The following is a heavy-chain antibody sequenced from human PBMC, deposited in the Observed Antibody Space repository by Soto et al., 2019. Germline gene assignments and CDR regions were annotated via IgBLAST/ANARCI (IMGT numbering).Heavy chain of an antibody. D-gene: IGHD6-13*01. J-gene: IGHJ4*02. CDR1: RYSFTDYW. CDR2: IYPGDSDT. Sequence: EVQLVQSGAEVKKPGESLKISYKAFRYSFTDYWIGWVRQMPGKGLEWMGFIYPGDSDTRYSPSFQGQVTISADKSISTAYLQWSSLKASDSAIYFCASHTNSWYYFDHWGQGTVVTVSS. CDR3: ASHTNSWYYFDH. V-gene: IGHV5-51*01.